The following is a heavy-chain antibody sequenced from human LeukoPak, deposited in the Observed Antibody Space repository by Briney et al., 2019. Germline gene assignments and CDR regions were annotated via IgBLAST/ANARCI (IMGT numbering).Heavy chain of an antibody. D-gene: IGHD6-25*01. V-gene: IGHV3-48*01. Sequence: PGGSLRLSCAASGFTFSSYSMNWVRQAPGKGLEWVSYISSSSSTIYYADSVKGRFTISRDNAKNSLYLQMNSLRAEDTAVYYCAKLYSSGTSDYWGQGTLVTVSS. J-gene: IGHJ4*02. CDR2: ISSSSSTI. CDR1: GFTFSSYS. CDR3: AKLYSSGTSDY.